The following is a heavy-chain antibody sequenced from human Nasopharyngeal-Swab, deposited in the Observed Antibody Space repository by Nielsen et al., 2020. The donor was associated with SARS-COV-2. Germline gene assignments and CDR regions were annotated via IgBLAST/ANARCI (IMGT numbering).Heavy chain of an antibody. D-gene: IGHD3-3*01. CDR2: MNPNSGNT. CDR3: ATTHKSTYYDFWSSYSNSYYYYMDV. J-gene: IGHJ6*03. V-gene: IGHV1-8*01. Sequence: VRQMPGKGLEWMGWMNPNSGNTGYAQKFQGRVTMTRNTSISTAYMELSSLRSEDTAVYYCATTHKSTYYDFWSSYSNSYYYYMDVWGKGTTVTVSS.